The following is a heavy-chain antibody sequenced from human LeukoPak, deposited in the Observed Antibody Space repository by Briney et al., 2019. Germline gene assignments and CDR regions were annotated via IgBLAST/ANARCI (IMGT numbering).Heavy chain of an antibody. Sequence: GGSLRLSCAASGFTFSSHFMNWVRQAPGKGLEWVSSISGSGSYIYYAESVKGRFTISRDNAKNTLYLQMNSLRAEDTAVYYCASRGQLLSYYYGMDVWGQGTTVTVSS. V-gene: IGHV3-21*01. CDR1: GFTFSSHF. D-gene: IGHD2-2*01. J-gene: IGHJ6*02. CDR3: ASRGQLLSYYYGMDV. CDR2: ISGSGSYI.